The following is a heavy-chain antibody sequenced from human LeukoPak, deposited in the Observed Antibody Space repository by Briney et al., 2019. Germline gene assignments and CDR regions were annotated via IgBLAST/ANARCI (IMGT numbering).Heavy chain of an antibody. D-gene: IGHD3-3*01. J-gene: IGHJ4*02. CDR2: IYSGGST. CDR3: ARGASEWFDNFEF. V-gene: IGHV3-53*01. Sequence: GGSLRLSCAASGFTVSSNYMSWVRQAPGKGLEWVSIIYSGGSTFYADSVKGRFTISRDNAKNSLYLQMNSLRAGDTAVYYCARGASEWFDNFEFWGQGNLVTVSS. CDR1: GFTVSSNY.